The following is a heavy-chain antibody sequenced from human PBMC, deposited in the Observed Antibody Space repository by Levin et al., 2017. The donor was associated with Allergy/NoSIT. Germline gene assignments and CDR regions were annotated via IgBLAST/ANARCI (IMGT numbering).Heavy chain of an antibody. J-gene: IGHJ5*02. D-gene: IGHD1-26*01. CDR2: ISGSGGST. CDR3: AKDKVGATGGWFDP. V-gene: IGHV3-23*01. CDR1: GFTFSSYA. Sequence: GGSLRLSCAASGFTFSSYAMSGVRQAPGKGLEWVSAISGSGGSTYYADSVKGRFTISRDNSKNTLYLQMNSLRAEDTAVYYCAKDKVGATGGWFDPWGQGTLVTVSS.